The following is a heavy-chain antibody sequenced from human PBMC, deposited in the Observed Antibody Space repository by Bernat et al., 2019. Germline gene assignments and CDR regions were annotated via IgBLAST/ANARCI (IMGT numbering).Heavy chain of an antibody. V-gene: IGHV4-39*01. CDR1: GGSISSSSYY. J-gene: IGHJ4*02. Sequence: QLQLQESGPGLVKPSETLSLTCTVSGGSISSSSYYWGWIRQPPGKGLEWIGSIYYSGSTYYNPSLKSRVTISVDTSKNQVSLKLSSVTAADTAVYYCARQGSSSSWGTSESFDYWGQGTLVTVSS. D-gene: IGHD6-13*01. CDR3: ARQGSSSSWGTSESFDY. CDR2: IYYSGST.